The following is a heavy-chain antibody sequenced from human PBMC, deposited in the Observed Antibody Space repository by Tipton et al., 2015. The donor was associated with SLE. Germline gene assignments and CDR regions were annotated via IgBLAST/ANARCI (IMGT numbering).Heavy chain of an antibody. J-gene: IGHJ6*03. Sequence: SLRLSCTASGFTFSDYSMNWVRQAPGKGLEWVSILNNARNYIFYTDSVRGRFTISRDNAKNSLFLQMNSLRGADTAVYYCVRGGRSHYFMDVWGKGTTVTVSS. CDR2: LNNARNYI. CDR3: VRGGRSHYFMDV. V-gene: IGHV3-21*06. CDR1: GFTFSDYS.